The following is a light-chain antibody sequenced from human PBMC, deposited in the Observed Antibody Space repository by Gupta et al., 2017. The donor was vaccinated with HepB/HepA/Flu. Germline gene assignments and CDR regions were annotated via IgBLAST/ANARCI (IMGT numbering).Light chain of an antibody. V-gene: IGKV3D-11*02. J-gene: IGKJ3*01. CDR3: RQRSSFFT. CDR2: DAF. CDR1: QSVSSY. Sequence: IVLTQSPATLSLSPGERATLSCRASQSVSSYLAWYQQKPGQAPRLLIYDAFNRATGIPARFSGSGAETDFTLTSMSPEPEDIAVYYWRQRSSFFTFGPGTKVAIK.